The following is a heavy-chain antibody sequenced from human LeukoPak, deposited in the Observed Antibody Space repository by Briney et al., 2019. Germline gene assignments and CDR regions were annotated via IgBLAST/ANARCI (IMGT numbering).Heavy chain of an antibody. CDR1: GYTFSNYC. CDR2: LNPTYDIP. J-gene: IGHJ4*02. Sequence: GASVKVSCKASGYTFSNYCMHWVRQAPGQGLEWMGILNPTYDIPIYAQTFQGRVTMTRDTSISTAYMELSRLRSDDTAVYYCARAFRGSYQVGGGYWGQGTLVTVSS. D-gene: IGHD1-26*01. CDR3: ARAFRGSYQVGGGY. V-gene: IGHV1-2*02.